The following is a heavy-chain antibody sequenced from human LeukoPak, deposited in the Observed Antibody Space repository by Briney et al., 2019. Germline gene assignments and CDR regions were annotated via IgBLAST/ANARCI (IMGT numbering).Heavy chain of an antibody. CDR2: IYTSGST. Sequence: SETLSLTCTVSGGSISSYYWSWIRQPAGKGLEWIGRIYTSGSTNYNPSLKSRVTMSVDTSKNQFSLKLSSVPAADTAMYYCARVGGGSYSSHFDYWGQGTLVTVSS. D-gene: IGHD1-26*01. J-gene: IGHJ4*02. CDR1: GGSISSYY. CDR3: ARVGGGSYSSHFDY. V-gene: IGHV4-4*07.